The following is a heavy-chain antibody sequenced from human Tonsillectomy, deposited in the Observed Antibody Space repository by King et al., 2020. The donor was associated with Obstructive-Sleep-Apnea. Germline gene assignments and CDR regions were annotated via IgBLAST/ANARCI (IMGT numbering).Heavy chain of an antibody. Sequence: VQLVESGGGVVHPGRSLKLSCVASGFTFNNYAMHWVRQAPGKGLEWVAVIWYDGSDKQYADSVVGRFTISRDDSKNMVSLQMTDLRADDTAVYYFARVMQQMGLTPPKYWGQGNLGTGSP. D-gene: IGHD6-13*01. J-gene: IGHJ4*02. V-gene: IGHV3-33*08. CDR2: IWYDGSDK. CDR1: GFTFNNYA. CDR3: ARVMQQMGLTPPKY.